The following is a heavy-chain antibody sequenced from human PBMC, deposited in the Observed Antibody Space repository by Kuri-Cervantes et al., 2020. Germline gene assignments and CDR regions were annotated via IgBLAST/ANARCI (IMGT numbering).Heavy chain of an antibody. J-gene: IGHJ3*02. Sequence: GGSLRLSCAASGFTFSHFSMHWVRQPPGRGLEWVASIYFDGSNSYHAESVKDRFTISRDNSKNILYLQMNSLRVDDAAVYYCARERGTTMTKDDAFDIWGQGTMVTV. V-gene: IGHV3-30-3*01. CDR2: IYFDGSNS. D-gene: IGHD4-11*01. CDR1: GFTFSHFS. CDR3: ARERGTTMTKDDAFDI.